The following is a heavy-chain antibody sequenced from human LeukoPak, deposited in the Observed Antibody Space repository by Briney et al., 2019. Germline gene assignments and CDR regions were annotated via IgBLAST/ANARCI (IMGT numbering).Heavy chain of an antibody. CDR3: ALKTLGAPAFDI. V-gene: IGHV1-2*02. Sequence: ASVKVSCKASGYTFTGYYMHWVRQAPGQGLEWMGWINPNSGGTNYAQKFQGRVTMTRDTSISTAYMELSRLRSDDTTVYYCALKTLGAPAFDIWGQGTMVTVSS. J-gene: IGHJ3*02. CDR1: GYTFTGYY. CDR2: INPNSGGT. D-gene: IGHD1-26*01.